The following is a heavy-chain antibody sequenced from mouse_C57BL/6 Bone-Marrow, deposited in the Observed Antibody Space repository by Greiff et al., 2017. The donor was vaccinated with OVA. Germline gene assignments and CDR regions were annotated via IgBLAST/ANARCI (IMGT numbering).Heavy chain of an antibody. V-gene: IGHV1-72*01. CDR2: IDPNSGGT. CDR1: GYTFTSYW. D-gene: IGHD1-1*01. CDR3: ASVVASTLYAMDY. Sequence: QVQLQQPGAELVKPGASEKLSCKASGYTFTSYWMHWVKQRPGRGLEWIGRIDPNSGGTKYNEKFKSKATLTVDKPSSTAYMQLSSLTSEDSAVYYCASVVASTLYAMDYWGQGTSVTVSS. J-gene: IGHJ4*01.